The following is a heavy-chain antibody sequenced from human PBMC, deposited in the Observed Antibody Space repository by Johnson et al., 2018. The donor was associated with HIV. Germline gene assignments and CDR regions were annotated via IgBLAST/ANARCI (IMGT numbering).Heavy chain of an antibody. CDR3: ARDRVGSGGKGSFDI. CDR2: LYSAGSA. V-gene: IGHV3-66*02. D-gene: IGHD4-23*01. J-gene: IGHJ3*02. Sequence: VQLVESGGGVARPGGSLRLSCEASGFSFDEYDMSWVSILYSAGSAYYADSVKGRFTISRDNSKNTLYLQMNSLRPEDTAVYYCARDRVGSGGKGSFDIWGQGTMVTVSS. CDR1: GFSFDEYD.